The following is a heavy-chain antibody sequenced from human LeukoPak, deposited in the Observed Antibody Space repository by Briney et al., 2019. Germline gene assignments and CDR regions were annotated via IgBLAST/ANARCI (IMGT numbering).Heavy chain of an antibody. CDR1: GFTFGDYA. Sequence: PGGSLRLSCTASGFTFGDYAMSWFRQAPGKGLEWVGFIRSKAYGGTTEYAASVKGRFTISRDDSESIAYLQMNSLKTEDTAVYYCTRDPAGYYYGMDVWGQGTTVTVSS. CDR2: IRSKAYGGTT. CDR3: TRDPAGYYYGMDV. J-gene: IGHJ6*02. V-gene: IGHV3-49*03.